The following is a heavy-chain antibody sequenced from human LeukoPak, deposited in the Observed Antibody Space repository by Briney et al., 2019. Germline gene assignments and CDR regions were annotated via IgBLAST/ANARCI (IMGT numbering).Heavy chain of an antibody. J-gene: IGHJ5*02. CDR3: ARDRPNYYGSNGHYYQRNGDH. Sequence: GGSLRLACAASEFSFSIYAMSWVRQAPGKGLEWVSSITSSGESTYYTGSVKGRFTISRDNSKNTLYLQMNSLRAEDTAVYYCARDRPNYYGSNGHYYQRNGDHWGQGTLVTVSS. CDR1: EFSFSIYA. D-gene: IGHD3-22*01. V-gene: IGHV3-23*01. CDR2: ITSSGEST.